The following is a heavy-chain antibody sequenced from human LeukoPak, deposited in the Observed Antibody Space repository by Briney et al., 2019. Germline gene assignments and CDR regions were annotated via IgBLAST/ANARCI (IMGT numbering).Heavy chain of an antibody. D-gene: IGHD3-22*01. CDR3: ATTYYYDSSGYAGY. CDR1: AISFSSYA. J-gene: IGHJ4*02. Sequence: PGGSLRLSCTASAISFSSYAMTWLRQAPGKGLVWVSRINSDGSSTSYADSVKGRFTISRDNAKNTLYLQMNSLGAEDTAVYYCATTYYYDSSGYAGYWGQGTLVTVSS. V-gene: IGHV3-74*01. CDR2: INSDGSST.